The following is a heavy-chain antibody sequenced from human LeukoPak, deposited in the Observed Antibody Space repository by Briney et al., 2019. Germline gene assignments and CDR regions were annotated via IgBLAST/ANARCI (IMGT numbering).Heavy chain of an antibody. CDR3: AKILEIYYESLDY. J-gene: IGHJ4*02. CDR1: GFTFSNYA. Sequence: GGAPRLSCAAPGFTFSNYAMSWVRQAPGKGLEWVSTISGSGVTTHYADSVKGRFTISRDNAKNTLFLQMDSLRAEDTAVYYCAKILEIYYESLDYWGQGTLVTVSS. V-gene: IGHV3-23*01. CDR2: ISGSGVTT. D-gene: IGHD1-26*01.